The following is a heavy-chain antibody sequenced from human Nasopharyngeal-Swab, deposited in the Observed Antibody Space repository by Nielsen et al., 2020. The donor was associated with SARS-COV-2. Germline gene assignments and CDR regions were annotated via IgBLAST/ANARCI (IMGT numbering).Heavy chain of an antibody. D-gene: IGHD6-19*01. CDR3: ARSGQWLVQDY. CDR2: IWYDGSNK. Sequence: GGSLRLSCAASGFTFSSYGMHWVRQAPGKGLEWVAVIWYDGSNKYYADSVKGRFTISRDNSKNTLYLQMNSLRAEDTAVYYCARSGQWLVQDYWGQGTPVTVSS. J-gene: IGHJ4*02. CDR1: GFTFSSYG. V-gene: IGHV3-33*01.